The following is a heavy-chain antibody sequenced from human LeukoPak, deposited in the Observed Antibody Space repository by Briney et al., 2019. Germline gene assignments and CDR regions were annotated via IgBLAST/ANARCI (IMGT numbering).Heavy chain of an antibody. CDR1: GITFSNYG. V-gene: IGHV3-15*01. Sequence: GSLRLSCAVSGITFSNYGMSWVRQAPGKGLEWVGRIRSRSAGGTTDYGAPVKGRFTISRDDSKNTLYLQMNSLKTEDTAVYYCSTGGGTHDYWGQGTLVTVSS. CDR3: STGGGTHDY. D-gene: IGHD2-15*01. J-gene: IGHJ4*02. CDR2: IRSRSAGGTT.